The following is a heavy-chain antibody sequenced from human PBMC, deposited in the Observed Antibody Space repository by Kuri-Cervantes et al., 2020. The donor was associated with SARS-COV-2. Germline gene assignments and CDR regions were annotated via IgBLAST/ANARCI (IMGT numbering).Heavy chain of an antibody. J-gene: IGHJ4*02. Sequence: GESLKISCAASGFTFSSYAMHWVRQAPGKGLEWVAVISYDGSNKYYADSVKGRFTISRDNSKNTLYLQMNSLRSEDTAVYYCARASLRFRTYYFDYWGQGTLVTVSS. CDR1: GFTFSSYA. D-gene: IGHD3-3*01. V-gene: IGHV3-30-3*01. CDR2: ISYDGSNK. CDR3: ARASLRFRTYYFDY.